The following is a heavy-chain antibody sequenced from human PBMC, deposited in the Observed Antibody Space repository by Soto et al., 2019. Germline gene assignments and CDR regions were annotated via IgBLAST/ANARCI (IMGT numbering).Heavy chain of an antibody. CDR2: MNPNSGNT. CDR1: GYTFTSYE. D-gene: IGHD2-15*01. J-gene: IGHJ4*02. CDR3: ARGMGYCSGGSCYMPDPFDY. V-gene: IGHV1-8*01. Sequence: ASVKVSCRAAGYTFTSYEINWVRQATGQGLEWMGWMNPNSGNTGYAQKFQGRVTMTRNTSISTAYMELSSLRSEDTAVYYCARGMGYCSGGSCYMPDPFDYWGQGTLVTVSS.